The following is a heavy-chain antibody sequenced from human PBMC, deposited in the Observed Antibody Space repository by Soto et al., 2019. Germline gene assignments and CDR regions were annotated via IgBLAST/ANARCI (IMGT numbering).Heavy chain of an antibody. CDR1: GGSVTSGSYY. J-gene: IGHJ4*02. CDR2: IYYSGST. D-gene: IGHD3-10*01. Sequence: SETLSLTCTVSGGSVTSGSYYWSWIRQPPGKGLEWIGYIYYSGSTIYNPSLKSRLTMSVDTSKNQFSLRLTSATAADTAVYFCARERWIGEAGFDSWGEGTLVTVSS. V-gene: IGHV4-61*01. CDR3: ARERWIGEAGFDS.